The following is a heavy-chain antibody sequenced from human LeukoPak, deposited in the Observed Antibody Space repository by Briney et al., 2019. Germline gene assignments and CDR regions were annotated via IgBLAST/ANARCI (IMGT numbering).Heavy chain of an antibody. CDR1: GGTFNSYA. CDR3: AMTKSSYYDFWSGYYQYYYYYYMDV. V-gene: IGHV1-69*05. CDR2: IIPIFGTA. D-gene: IGHD3-3*01. Sequence: SVKVSCKASGGTFNSYAISWVRQAPGQGREWMGGIIPIFGTANYAQKFQGRVTITTDESTSTAYMELSSLRSEDTAVYYCAMTKSSYYDFWSGYYQYYYYYYMDVWGKGTTVTVSS. J-gene: IGHJ6*03.